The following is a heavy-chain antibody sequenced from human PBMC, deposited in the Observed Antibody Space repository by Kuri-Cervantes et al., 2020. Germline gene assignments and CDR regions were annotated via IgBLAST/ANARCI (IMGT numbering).Heavy chain of an antibody. CDR3: ARDQGSDYYDSSGDAAFDI. Sequence: GSLRLSCTVSGGSISGSCFSWMRQPPGKGLEWIGYIYSGGSTNHNPSLKSRATISIDTSKNQFSLKLSSVTAADTAVYYCARDQGSDYYDSSGDAAFDIWGQGTMVTVSS. D-gene: IGHD3-22*01. CDR1: GGSISGSC. J-gene: IGHJ3*02. CDR2: IYSGGST. V-gene: IGHV4-59*01.